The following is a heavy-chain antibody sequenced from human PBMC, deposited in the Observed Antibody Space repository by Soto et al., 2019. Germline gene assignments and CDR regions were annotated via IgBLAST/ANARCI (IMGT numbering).Heavy chain of an antibody. CDR1: GFTFSNYD. J-gene: IGHJ5*02. CDR2: ISGSSSTI. CDR3: TSTSSSWFLRNWFDP. D-gene: IGHD6-13*01. V-gene: IGHV3-48*02. Sequence: GGSLRLSCVGSGFTFSNYDMNWVRQAPGKGLEWVSYISGSSSTIYYADSVKGRFTISRDNAKNSLYLQMNSLRDEDTGVYYCTSTSSSWFLRNWFDPWGQGTLVTVSS.